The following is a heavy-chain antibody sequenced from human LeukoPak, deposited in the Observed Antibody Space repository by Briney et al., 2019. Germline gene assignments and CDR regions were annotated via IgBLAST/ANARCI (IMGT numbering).Heavy chain of an antibody. V-gene: IGHV3-20*04. D-gene: IGHD1-26*01. CDR1: GFTFDDYG. J-gene: IGHJ4*02. Sequence: GGSLRLSCAASGFTFDDYGMSWVRQAPGKGLEWVSGINWNGGSTVYADSVKGRFTISRDNAKNSLYLQMNSLRAEDTALYYCARYFGWELQGNFDYWGQGALVTVSS. CDR3: ARYFGWELQGNFDY. CDR2: INWNGGST.